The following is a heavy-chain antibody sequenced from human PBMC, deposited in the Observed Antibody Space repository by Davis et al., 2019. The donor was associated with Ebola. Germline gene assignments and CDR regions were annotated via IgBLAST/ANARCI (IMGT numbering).Heavy chain of an antibody. CDR2: ISYAGSNK. J-gene: IGHJ4*02. CDR1: GFTFSSYG. Sequence: GESPKISCAASGFTFSSYGMHWVRQAPGKGLEWVAVISYAGSNKDYADSVKGRFTISRDNSKNTLYLQMNSLRAEDTAVYYCAKDGDSSSEFDYWGQGTLVTVSS. CDR3: AKDGDSSSEFDY. D-gene: IGHD6-6*01. V-gene: IGHV3-30*18.